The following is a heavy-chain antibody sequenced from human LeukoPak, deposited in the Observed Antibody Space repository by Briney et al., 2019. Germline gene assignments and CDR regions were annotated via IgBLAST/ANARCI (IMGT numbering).Heavy chain of an antibody. J-gene: IGHJ6*02. V-gene: IGHV3-30-3*01. CDR3: ARQLGYCSGDTCHYYYGMDV. CDR2: TSYGGSKK. D-gene: IGHD2-15*01. CDR1: GFTFSNFA. Sequence: GGSLRLSCAASGFTFSNFAIHWVRQAPGKGLEWVAVTSYGGSKKYYADSVEGRFTISRDTSKNTLYLQMNSLRIEDTAVYYCARQLGYCSGDTCHYYYGMDVWGQGTTVTVSS.